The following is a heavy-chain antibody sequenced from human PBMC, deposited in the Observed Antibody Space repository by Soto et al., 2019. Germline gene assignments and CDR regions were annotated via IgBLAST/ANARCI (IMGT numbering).Heavy chain of an antibody. Sequence: SVSNAWMNWVRQALGKGLEWVGRIKSKTDGGTTDYAAPVKGRFTISRDDSKNTLYLQMNSLKTEDTAVYYCIVRYPYYFDYWGQGTLVTVSS. J-gene: IGHJ4*02. CDR1: SVSNAW. D-gene: IGHD2-21*01. CDR3: IVRYPYYFDY. V-gene: IGHV3-15*07. CDR2: IKSKTDGGTT.